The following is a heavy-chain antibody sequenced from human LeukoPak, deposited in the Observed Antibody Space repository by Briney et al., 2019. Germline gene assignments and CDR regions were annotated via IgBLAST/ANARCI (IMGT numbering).Heavy chain of an antibody. Sequence: SETLSLTCTVSGGSISSYYWSWIRQPPGKGLEWIGYIYYSGSTSYNPSLKSRVTISVDTSKNQFSLRLSSVTAADTAVYYCASRMVSNPLFDYWGQGTLVTVSS. J-gene: IGHJ4*02. D-gene: IGHD5/OR15-5a*01. CDR1: GGSISSYY. V-gene: IGHV4-59*01. CDR2: IYYSGST. CDR3: ASRMVSNPLFDY.